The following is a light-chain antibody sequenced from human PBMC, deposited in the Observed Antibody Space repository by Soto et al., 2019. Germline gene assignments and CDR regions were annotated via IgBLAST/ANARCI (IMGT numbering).Light chain of an antibody. J-gene: IGKJ4*01. CDR1: QSVSTW. V-gene: IGKV1-5*03. CDR3: QQYDRYPVT. CDR2: KAS. Sequence: DSQMTQSPSTLAASVGDRVTITCRASQSVSTWLAWYQQKPGKPPKLLFYKASILQSGVSSRFSGSGSGTDFTLTISGLQPDDFATYYCQQYDRYPVTFGGGTKVEVK.